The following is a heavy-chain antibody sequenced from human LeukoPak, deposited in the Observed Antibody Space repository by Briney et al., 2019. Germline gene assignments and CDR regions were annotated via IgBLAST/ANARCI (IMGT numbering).Heavy chain of an antibody. CDR2: INVNRGGT. CDR1: GYTFTDYY. J-gene: IGHJ4*02. V-gene: IGHV1-2*02. D-gene: IGHD2-2*01. Sequence: ASVKVSCKASGYTFTDYYMHWVRQAPGQGLEWMGWINVNRGGTNYAQRFQDRVTMTRHTSITTAYMELSRVKSDDTAVYYCARRYCSRTSCYYFDYWGQGTLVTVSS. CDR3: ARRYCSRTSCYYFDY.